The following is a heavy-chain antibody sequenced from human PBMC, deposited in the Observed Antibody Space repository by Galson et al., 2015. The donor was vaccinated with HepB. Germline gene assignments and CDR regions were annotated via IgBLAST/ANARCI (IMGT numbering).Heavy chain of an antibody. V-gene: IGHV3-30*04. Sequence: SLRLSCAASGFTFSSYAMHWVRQAPGKGLEWVAVISYDGSNKYYADSVKGRFTISRDNSKNTLYLQMNSLRAEDTAVYYCASWRAAAGAFDYWGQGTLVTVSS. CDR1: GFTFSSYA. CDR2: ISYDGSNK. D-gene: IGHD6-13*01. CDR3: ASWRAAAGAFDY. J-gene: IGHJ4*02.